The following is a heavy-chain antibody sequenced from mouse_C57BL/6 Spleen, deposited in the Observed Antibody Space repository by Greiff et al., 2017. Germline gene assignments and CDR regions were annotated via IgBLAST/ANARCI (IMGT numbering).Heavy chain of an antibody. J-gene: IGHJ1*03. CDR2: IDPADSYT. CDR1: GYTFTSYW. Sequence: QVQLQQSGAELVKPGASVKLSCKASGYTFTSYWMQWVKQRPGQGLEWIGEIDPADSYTNYNQKFKGKATLTVDTSSSTAYMQLSSLTSEDSAVYYCARSWRGNWCFDDWGTGTTVTVSS. V-gene: IGHV1-50*01. CDR3: ARSWRGNWCFDD.